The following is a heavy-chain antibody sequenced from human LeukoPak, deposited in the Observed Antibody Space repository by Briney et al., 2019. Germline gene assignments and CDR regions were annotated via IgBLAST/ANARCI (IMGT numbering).Heavy chain of an antibody. CDR2: XXXXGTT. J-gene: IGHJ5*02. V-gene: IGHV4-34*01. CDR3: ARALMTLVRGVPRTTWFHP. Sequence: SETLSLTCAVFGGSFSGYYWXXXRQAPGKGLXXXXXXXXXGTTNYNASLNNRVTISVDTSKNQFSLKLTSLTAADTAVFYCARALMTLVRGVPRTTWFHPWGQGTLVTVSS. CDR1: GGSFSGYY. D-gene: IGHD3-10*01.